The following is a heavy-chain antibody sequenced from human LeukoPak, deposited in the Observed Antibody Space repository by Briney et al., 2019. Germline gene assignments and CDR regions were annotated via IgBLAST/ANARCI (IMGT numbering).Heavy chain of an antibody. CDR3: ATLPAAGAFDI. D-gene: IGHD6-13*01. V-gene: IGHV4-39*01. Sequence: SETLSLTCTVSGGSISSSSYYWGWIRQPPGKGLEWIGSIYYSGSTYYNPSLKSRVTISVDTSKNQFSLKLSSMTAADTAVYYCATLPAAGAFDIWGQGTMVTVSS. CDR1: GGSISSSSYY. J-gene: IGHJ3*02. CDR2: IYYSGST.